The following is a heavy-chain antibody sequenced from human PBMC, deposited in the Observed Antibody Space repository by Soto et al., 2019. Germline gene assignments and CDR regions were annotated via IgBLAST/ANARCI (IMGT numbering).Heavy chain of an antibody. Sequence: GGSLRLSCAASGFTFSTYRMNWVRQAPGKGLEWVSYISSSSTTIYYADSVKGRFTISRDNAKNSLYLQMDSLRADDTAVYYCARDYPSPIFDYWGQGTLVTVSS. V-gene: IGHV3-48*01. CDR1: GFTFSTYR. CDR3: ARDYPSPIFDY. J-gene: IGHJ4*02. CDR2: ISSSSTTI. D-gene: IGHD3-16*02.